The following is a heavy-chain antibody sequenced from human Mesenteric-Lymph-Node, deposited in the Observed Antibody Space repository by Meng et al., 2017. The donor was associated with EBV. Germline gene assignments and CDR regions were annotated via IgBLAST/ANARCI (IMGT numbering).Heavy chain of an antibody. J-gene: IGHJ5*02. D-gene: IGHD4-17*01. CDR1: GGSISNDGYS. V-gene: IGHV4-30-2*01. CDR2: IYHSGST. Sequence: QLHLQESGSGLVKPSQPLSLTCAVSGGSISNDGYSWSWIRQPPGKGLEWIGYIYHSGSTYSNPSLKSRVTISVDRSKNQFSLKLNSVTAADTAVYYCARASVYGDYDNWFDPWGQGTLVTVSS. CDR3: ARASVYGDYDNWFDP.